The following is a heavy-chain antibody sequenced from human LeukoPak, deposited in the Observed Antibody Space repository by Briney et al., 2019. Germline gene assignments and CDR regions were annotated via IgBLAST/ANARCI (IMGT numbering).Heavy chain of an antibody. V-gene: IGHV3-48*04. CDR1: GFTFSSYS. CDR3: ARDLQDSSSSCWFDP. CDR2: ISSSSGTI. J-gene: IGHJ5*02. D-gene: IGHD6-6*01. Sequence: GGSLRLSCAASGFTFSSYSMNWVRQAPGKGLEWVSYISSSSGTIYYADSVKGRFTISRDNAKNTLYLQMNSLRAEDTAVYYCARDLQDSSSSCWFDPWGQGTLVTVSS.